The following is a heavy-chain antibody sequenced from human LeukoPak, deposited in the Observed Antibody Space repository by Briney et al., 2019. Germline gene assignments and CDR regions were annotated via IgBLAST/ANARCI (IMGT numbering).Heavy chain of an antibody. V-gene: IGHV1-69*05. J-gene: IGHJ1*01. CDR3: ARETRGSNVVVVAATAHFQH. Sequence: SVKVSCKASGGTFSSYAISWVRQAPGQGLEWMGRIIPIFGTANYAQKFQGRVTITTDESTSTVYMELSSLRSEDTAVYYCARETRGSNVVVVAATAHFQHWGQGTLVTVSS. CDR1: GGTFSSYA. D-gene: IGHD2-15*01. CDR2: IIPIFGTA.